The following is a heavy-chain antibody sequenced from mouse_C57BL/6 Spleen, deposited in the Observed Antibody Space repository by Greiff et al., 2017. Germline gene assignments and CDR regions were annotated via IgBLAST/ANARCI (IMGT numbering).Heavy chain of an antibody. Sequence: QVQLQQPGAELVKPGASVKLSCKASGYTFTSYWMHWVKQRPGQGLEWIGMIHPNSGSTNYNEKFKSKATLTVDKSSSTAYMQLSSLTSEDSAVYYCARTPRITTVVERNWYFDVWGTGTTVTVSS. J-gene: IGHJ1*03. D-gene: IGHD1-1*01. CDR3: ARTPRITTVVERNWYFDV. CDR1: GYTFTSYW. CDR2: IHPNSGST. V-gene: IGHV1-64*01.